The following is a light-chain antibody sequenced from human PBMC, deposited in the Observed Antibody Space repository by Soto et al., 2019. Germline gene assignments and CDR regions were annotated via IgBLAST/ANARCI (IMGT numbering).Light chain of an antibody. V-gene: IGKV1-5*03. J-gene: IGKJ2*01. CDR1: QSLSSW. CDR3: QQYNSFPYT. CDR2: KAS. Sequence: DIQMTQSPSTLSASVGDRVTITCRASQSLSSWLAWYQQKPGKAPNLLIYKASSLESGVPSRFSGSGSGTEFTLTISSLQPDDFATYYCQQYNSFPYTFRQGTKLEIK.